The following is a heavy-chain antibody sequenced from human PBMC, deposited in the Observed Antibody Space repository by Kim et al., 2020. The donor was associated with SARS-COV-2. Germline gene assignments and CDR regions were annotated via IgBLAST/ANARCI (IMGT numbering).Heavy chain of an antibody. Sequence: SETLSLTCTVSGGSISSYYWSWIRQPPGKGLEWIGYIYYSGSTNYNPSLKSRVTISVDTSKNQFSLKLSSVTAADTAVYYCARHEAPGAGGSYADAYWFARGGQGTLVTVSS. D-gene: IGHD1-26*01. CDR3: ARHEAPGAGGSYADAYWFAR. V-gene: IGHV4-59*08. CDR1: GGSISSYY. J-gene: IGHJ5*02. CDR2: IYYSGST.